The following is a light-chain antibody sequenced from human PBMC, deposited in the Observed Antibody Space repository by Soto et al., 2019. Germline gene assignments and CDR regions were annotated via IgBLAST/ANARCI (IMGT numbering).Light chain of an antibody. CDR2: DVS. CDR3: SSYTSSSTLV. CDR1: SSDVGGYNY. J-gene: IGLJ2*01. V-gene: IGLV2-14*01. Sequence: QSALTQPASVSGSPGQSITISCTGNSSDVGGYNYVSWYQQHPGKAPKLMIYDVSNRPSGLSNRFSGSKSGNTASPTISGPQAEDEADYYCSSYTSSSTLVFGGGTKLTVL.